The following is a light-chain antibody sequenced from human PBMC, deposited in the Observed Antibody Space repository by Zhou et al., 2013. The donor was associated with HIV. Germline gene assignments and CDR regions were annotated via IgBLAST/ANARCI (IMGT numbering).Light chain of an antibody. V-gene: IGKV1-5*03. CDR1: QSISSW. J-gene: IGKJ4*01. Sequence: DIQMTQSPSTLSASVGDRVTITCRASQSISSWLAWYQQKPGKAPKLLIYKASSLESGVPSRFSGSGSGTEFTLTISRLEPEDFAVYYCQQYGSSPPTFGGGTRVDIK. CDR2: KAS. CDR3: QQYGSSPPT.